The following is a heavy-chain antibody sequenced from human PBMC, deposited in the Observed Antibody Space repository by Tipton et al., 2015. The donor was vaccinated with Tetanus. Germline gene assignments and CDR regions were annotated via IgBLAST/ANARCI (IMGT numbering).Heavy chain of an antibody. D-gene: IGHD2-15*01. CDR2: SWYDGTDK. CDR1: GFIFSSYG. Sequence: SLRLSCAASGFIFSSYGIHWVRQAPGKGLEWVAVSWYDGTDKYYADSVKGRFTISRDNSKNILYLQMNSLRAEDTAVYYCAREADGSGGSCFAGDFDNWGQGTQVTVSS. J-gene: IGHJ4*02. V-gene: IGHV3-33*01. CDR3: AREADGSGGSCFAGDFDN.